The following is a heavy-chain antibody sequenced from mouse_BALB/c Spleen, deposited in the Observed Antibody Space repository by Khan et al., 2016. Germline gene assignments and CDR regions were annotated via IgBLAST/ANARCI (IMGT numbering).Heavy chain of an antibody. Sequence: EVQLQESGPGLVKPSQSLSLTCTVTGYSITSDYAWNWIRQFPGNKLEWMGYISYSGSTSYNPSLKSRISITRATSKNQLFLQLNSVTTECTASYCCARLKFPMITKAMDYWGQGTSVTVSS. J-gene: IGHJ4*01. CDR3: ARLKFPMITKAMDY. CDR1: GYSITSDYA. CDR2: ISYSGST. V-gene: IGHV3-2*02. D-gene: IGHD2-4*01.